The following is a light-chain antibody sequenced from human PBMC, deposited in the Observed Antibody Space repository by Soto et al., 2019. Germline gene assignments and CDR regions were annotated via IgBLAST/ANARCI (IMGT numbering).Light chain of an antibody. V-gene: IGLV2-23*02. CDR2: EVN. Sequence: QSALTQPASVSGSPGQSITISCTGTSSDVGSYNLVSWYQQHPTKAPKLMIYEVNTRPAGVSNRFSGSKSDNTASLTISGLKAEDEADYCCCSYAGSSTLAVFGGGTQLAVL. CDR1: SSDVGSYNL. J-gene: IGLJ7*01. CDR3: CSYAGSSTLAV.